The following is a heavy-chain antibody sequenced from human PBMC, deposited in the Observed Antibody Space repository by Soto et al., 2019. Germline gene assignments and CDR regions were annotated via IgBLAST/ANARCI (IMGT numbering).Heavy chain of an antibody. CDR3: AKDQDRRTLNKDWFDP. D-gene: IGHD2-15*01. J-gene: IGHJ5*02. CDR2: ISGSGGST. V-gene: IGHV3-23*01. CDR1: GFTFSSYA. Sequence: PGGSLRLSCAASGFTFSSYAMSWVSQAPGKGLEWVSAISGSGGSTYYADSVKGRFTISRDNSKNTLYLQMNSLRAEDTAVYYCAKDQDRRTLNKDWFDPWGQGTLVPVS.